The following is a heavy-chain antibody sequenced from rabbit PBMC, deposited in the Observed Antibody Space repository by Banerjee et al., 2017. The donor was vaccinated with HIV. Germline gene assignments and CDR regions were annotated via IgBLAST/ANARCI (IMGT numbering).Heavy chain of an antibody. CDR2: IYSGSSGST. Sequence: QSLEESGGDLVKPGASLTLTCTASGFSFSSGYDMCWVRQAPGKGLEWIACIYSGSSGSTYYASWAKGRFTISKTSSTTVTLQMTSLTAADTATYFCARRDYGSSTYYDLWGPGTLVTVS. CDR3: ARRDYGSSTYYDL. V-gene: IGHV1S40*01. J-gene: IGHJ6*01. CDR1: GFSFSSGYD. D-gene: IGHD8-1*01.